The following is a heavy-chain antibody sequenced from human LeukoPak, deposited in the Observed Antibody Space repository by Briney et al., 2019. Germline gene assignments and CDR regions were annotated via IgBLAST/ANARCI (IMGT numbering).Heavy chain of an antibody. CDR1: GGSVNSSSYY. J-gene: IGHJ5*02. V-gene: IGHV4-39*01. D-gene: IGHD2-2*01. Sequence: SETLSLTCTVSGGSVNSSSYYWGWIRQTPGKGLEWIGSVYYSGSAHYNPSLKGRVTISVDTSKNQFSLKLSFVAAADTAVYYCARLGCLSTSCWARGNWFDPWGQGTLVTVSS. CDR2: VYYSGSA. CDR3: ARLGCLSTSCWARGNWFDP.